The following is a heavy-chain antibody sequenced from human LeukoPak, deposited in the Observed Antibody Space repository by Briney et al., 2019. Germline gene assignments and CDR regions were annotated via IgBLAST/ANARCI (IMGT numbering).Heavy chain of an antibody. J-gene: IGHJ4*02. V-gene: IGHV5-51*01. D-gene: IGHD6-13*01. CDR1: GYIFTTYW. Sequence: GEPLKISCKGSGYIFTTYWIGWVRQMPGKGLEWMGIIYPGDSDPRYSPSFQGQVTISADKSISTAYLQWGSLKASDSAMYYCVRHGLGSSWFGFDYWGQGTLVTVSS. CDR3: VRHGLGSSWFGFDY. CDR2: IYPGDSDP.